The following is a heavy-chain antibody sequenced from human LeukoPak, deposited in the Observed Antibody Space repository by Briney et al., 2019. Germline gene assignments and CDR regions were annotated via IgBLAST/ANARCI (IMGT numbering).Heavy chain of an antibody. Sequence: SETLSLTCTVSGGSISNYYWGWVRQPPGKALEWIGNIFYSGSTYYSPSLKSRVTISLDTSRNQFALKLNSVTAADTAVYYWAKSNGYGLIDIWGQGTMVTVSS. CDR3: AKSNGYGLIDI. CDR2: IFYSGST. V-gene: IGHV4-39*06. D-gene: IGHD3-10*01. J-gene: IGHJ3*02. CDR1: GGSISNYY.